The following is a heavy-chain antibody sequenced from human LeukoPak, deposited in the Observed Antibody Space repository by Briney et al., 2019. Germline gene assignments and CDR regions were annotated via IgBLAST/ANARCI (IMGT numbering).Heavy chain of an antibody. V-gene: IGHV4-61*02. D-gene: IGHD3-3*01. CDR2: IYTSGST. J-gene: IGHJ4*02. Sequence: PSETLSLTCTVSGGSISSGSYYWSWIRQPAGKGLEWIGRIYTSGSTNYNPSLKSRVTISVDTSKNQFSLKLSSVTAADTAVYYCARGHDFPKAVDFDYWGQGTLVTVSS. CDR1: GGSISSGSYY. CDR3: ARGHDFPKAVDFDY.